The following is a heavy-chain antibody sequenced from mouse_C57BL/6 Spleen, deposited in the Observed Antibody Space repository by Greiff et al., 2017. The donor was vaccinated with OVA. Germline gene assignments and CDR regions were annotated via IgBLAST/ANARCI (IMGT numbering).Heavy chain of an antibody. J-gene: IGHJ2*01. CDR3: ARGGRDYFDY. V-gene: IGHV1-50*01. Sequence: VKLQQPGAELVKPGASVKLSCKASGYTFTSYWMQWVKQRPGQGLEWIGEIDPSDSYTNYNQKFKGKATLTVDTSSSTANMQLSSLTSEDSAVYYCARGGRDYFDYWGQGTTLTVSS. CDR1: GYTFTSYW. CDR2: IDPSDSYT. D-gene: IGHD1-1*01.